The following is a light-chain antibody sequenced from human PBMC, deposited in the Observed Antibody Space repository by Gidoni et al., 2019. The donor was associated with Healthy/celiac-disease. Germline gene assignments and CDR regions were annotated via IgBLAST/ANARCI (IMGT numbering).Light chain of an antibody. Sequence: DIQMTQSPSSLSESVGDRVTITCRASQSLSSYLNWYQQKPGKAPKPLIYAASSLQSGVPSRFSGSGSGTDFTLTISSLQPEDFATYYCQQSYSTPQYTFGQGTKLEIK. CDR1: QSLSSY. V-gene: IGKV1-39*01. CDR2: AAS. J-gene: IGKJ2*01. CDR3: QQSYSTPQYT.